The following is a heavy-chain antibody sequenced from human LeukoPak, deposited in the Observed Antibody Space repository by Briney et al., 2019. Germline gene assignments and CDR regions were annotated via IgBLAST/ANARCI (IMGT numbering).Heavy chain of an antibody. V-gene: IGHV3-30-3*01. D-gene: IGHD6-13*01. CDR1: GFTFSSYA. CDR2: ISYDGSNK. CDR3: ATIAAAGTLLGNWFDP. J-gene: IGHJ5*02. Sequence: GGSLRLSCAASGFTFSSYAMHWVRQAPGKGLEWVAVISYDGSNKYYADSVKGRFTISRDNSKNTLCLQMNSLRAEDTAVYYCATIAAAGTLLGNWFDPWGQGTLVTVSS.